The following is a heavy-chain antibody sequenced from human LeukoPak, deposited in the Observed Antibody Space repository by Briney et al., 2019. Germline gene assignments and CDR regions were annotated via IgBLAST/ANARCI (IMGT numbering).Heavy chain of an antibody. Sequence: GGSLRLSCAASGFTFSSYWMHWVRQAPGKGLVWVSRINSDGSSTSYADSVKGRFTISRDNAKNTLYLQMNSLRAEDTAVYFCTREAAAGIDYWSQGTLVTVSS. CDR1: GFTFSSYW. D-gene: IGHD6-13*01. CDR2: INSDGSST. V-gene: IGHV3-74*01. CDR3: TREAAAGIDY. J-gene: IGHJ4*02.